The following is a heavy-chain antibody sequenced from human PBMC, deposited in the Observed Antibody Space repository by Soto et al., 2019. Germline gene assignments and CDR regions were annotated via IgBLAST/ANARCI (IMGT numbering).Heavy chain of an antibody. CDR2: ISAYNGNT. CDR1: GYTFTSYG. CDR3: ARGYCSGGSCYWGWFDP. Sequence: ASVKVSCKASGYTFTSYGISWVRQAPGQGLEWMGWISAYNGNTNYAQKLQGRVTMTTDTSTSTAYMELRSLRSDDTAVYYCARGYCSGGSCYWGWFDPWGQGTLVTVSS. V-gene: IGHV1-18*01. D-gene: IGHD2-15*01. J-gene: IGHJ5*02.